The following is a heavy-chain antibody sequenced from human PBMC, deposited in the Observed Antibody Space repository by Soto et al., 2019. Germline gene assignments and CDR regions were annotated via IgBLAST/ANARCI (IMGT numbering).Heavy chain of an antibody. D-gene: IGHD6-19*01. CDR2: INPNSGGT. Sequence: QVRLVQSGAEVKKPGASVKVSCKASGYTFTDYYMHWVRQAPGQGLEWMAWINPNSGGTNYAQSFQGRVTMTRDTSISTAYMEVRRLRSDDTAVYYCARFQSSVAGTLADYWGQGTLVTVSS. CDR3: ARFQSSVAGTLADY. V-gene: IGHV1-2*02. CDR1: GYTFTDYY. J-gene: IGHJ4*02.